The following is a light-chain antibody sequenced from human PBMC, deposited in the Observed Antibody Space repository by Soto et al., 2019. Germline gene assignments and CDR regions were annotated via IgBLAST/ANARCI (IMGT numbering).Light chain of an antibody. V-gene: IGLV1-36*01. CDR3: AAWDDSLNGHV. Sequence: QSVLTQPPSVSEAPRQRVTISCSGSSSNIGNNAVNWYQQLPGKAPKLLIYYDDLLPSGVSDRFSGSKSGTSASLAISGLQSEDEADYYCAAWDDSLNGHVFGGGTKLTDL. CDR1: SSNIGNNA. J-gene: IGLJ2*01. CDR2: YDD.